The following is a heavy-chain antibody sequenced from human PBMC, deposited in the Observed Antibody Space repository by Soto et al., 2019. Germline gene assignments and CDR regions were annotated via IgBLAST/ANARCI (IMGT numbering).Heavy chain of an antibody. V-gene: IGHV4-31*03. CDR3: ARTRHYCSSTSCYRAIDY. CDR2: IYYSGST. J-gene: IGHJ4*02. CDR1: GVSISSGGYY. D-gene: IGHD2-2*01. Sequence: QVQLQESGPGLVKPSQTLSLTCTVSGVSISSGGYYWSWIRQHPGKGLEWIGYIYYSGSTYYNPSLKSRVTISVDTSKNQFSLKLSSVTAADTAVYYCARTRHYCSSTSCYRAIDYWGQGTLVTVSS.